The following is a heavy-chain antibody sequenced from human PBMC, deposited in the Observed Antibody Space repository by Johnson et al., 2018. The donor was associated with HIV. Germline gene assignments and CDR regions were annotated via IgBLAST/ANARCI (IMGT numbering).Heavy chain of an antibody. CDR2: IYSGGST. Sequence: VQLVESGGGLVQRGGSLRLSCAASGLTVTDNYMTWVRQAPGKGLEWVAVIYSGGSTSYGDSGKGRVTTSRDGSKKTVELHMNSLRAEDTAVYYCVRAMQGAFDLWGQGTMVTVS. CDR1: GLTVTDNY. V-gene: IGHV3-66*01. J-gene: IGHJ3*01. CDR3: VRAMQGAFDL.